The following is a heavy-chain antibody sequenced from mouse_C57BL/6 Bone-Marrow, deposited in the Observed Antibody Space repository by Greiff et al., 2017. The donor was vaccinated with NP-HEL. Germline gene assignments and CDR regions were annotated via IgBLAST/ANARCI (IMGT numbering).Heavy chain of an antibody. Sequence: VQLQQSGPELVKPGASVKISCKASGYSFTSYYIHWVKQRPGQGLEWIGWIYPGSGNTKYNEKFKGKATLTADTSSSTAYMQLSSLTSEDSAVYYCARFADYYGSSSYYFDYWGQGTTLTVSS. J-gene: IGHJ2*01. V-gene: IGHV1-66*01. CDR1: GYSFTSYY. D-gene: IGHD1-1*01. CDR3: ARFADYYGSSSYYFDY. CDR2: IYPGSGNT.